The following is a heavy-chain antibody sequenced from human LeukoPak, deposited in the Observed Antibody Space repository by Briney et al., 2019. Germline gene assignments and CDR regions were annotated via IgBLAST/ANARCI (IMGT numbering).Heavy chain of an antibody. D-gene: IGHD3-22*01. V-gene: IGHV1-2*04. CDR3: ARDRQPRTYYYDSSGSYDAFDI. CDR2: INPNSGGT. Sequence: ASVKVSCKASGYTFTGYYMHWVRQAPGQGLEWMGWINPNSGGTNYAQKFQGWVTMTRDTSISTAYMELSRLRSDDTAVYYCARDRQPRTYYYDSSGSYDAFDIWGQGTMVTVSS. CDR1: GYTFTGYY. J-gene: IGHJ3*02.